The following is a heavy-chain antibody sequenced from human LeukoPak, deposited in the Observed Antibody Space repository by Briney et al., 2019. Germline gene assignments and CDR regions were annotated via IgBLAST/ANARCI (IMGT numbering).Heavy chain of an antibody. J-gene: IGHJ4*02. Sequence: SETLSLTCTVSGYSISSGYYWGWIRQPPGKGLEWIGSIYHSGSTYYNPSLKSRVTISVDTSKNQFSLKLSSVTAADTAVYYCARGTYNYFDYWGQGTLVTVSS. D-gene: IGHD1-1*01. CDR3: ARGTYNYFDY. CDR1: GYSISSGYY. V-gene: IGHV4-38-2*02. CDR2: IYHSGST.